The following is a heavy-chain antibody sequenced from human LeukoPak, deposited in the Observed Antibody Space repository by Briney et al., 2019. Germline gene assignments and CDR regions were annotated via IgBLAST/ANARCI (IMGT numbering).Heavy chain of an antibody. CDR2: IKQDGSDK. V-gene: IGHV3-7*01. CDR3: AKARPDYYDITGYPNYFDY. CDR1: GFTFSQKD. J-gene: IGHJ4*02. Sequence: GGSLRLSCAASGFTFSQKDMNWLRQAPGKGLEWVANIKQDGSDKSYVDSVKGRFTISRDNAKNSLFLQMNSLRVDDTAVYYCAKARPDYYDITGYPNYFDYWGQGTLVAVSS. D-gene: IGHD3-22*01.